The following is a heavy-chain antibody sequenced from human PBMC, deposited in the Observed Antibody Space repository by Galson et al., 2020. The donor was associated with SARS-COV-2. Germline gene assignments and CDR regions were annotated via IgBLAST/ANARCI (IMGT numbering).Heavy chain of an antibody. Sequence: SETLSLTCTVSGGSISSNSYYWGWIRQPPGKGPEWIGTINYSGSTNYNPSLKSRVTISVDTSKNQFSLKLSSVTAADTAVYDCGRRLGDNGDDGDYWGQGTLVTVSS. J-gene: IGHJ4*02. V-gene: IGHV4-39*01. CDR2: INYSGST. CDR1: GGSISSNSYY. D-gene: IGHD4-17*01. CDR3: GRRLGDNGDDGDY.